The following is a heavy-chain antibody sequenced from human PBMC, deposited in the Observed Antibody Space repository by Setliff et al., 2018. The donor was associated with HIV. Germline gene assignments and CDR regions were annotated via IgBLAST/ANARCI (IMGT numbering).Heavy chain of an antibody. Sequence: TLSLTCAVYGGSFSGYYWSWIRQPPGKGLEWIGEINHSGSTNYNPSLKSRVTISVDMSKNQFSLKLSSVTAADTAVYYCARRIYGNNPYFDYWSQGTLVTVSS. CDR1: GGSFSGYY. CDR3: ARRIYGNNPYFDY. V-gene: IGHV4-34*01. CDR2: INHSGST. D-gene: IGHD4-17*01. J-gene: IGHJ4*02.